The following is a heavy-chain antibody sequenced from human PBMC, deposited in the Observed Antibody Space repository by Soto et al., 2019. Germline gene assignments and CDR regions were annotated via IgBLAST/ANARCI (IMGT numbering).Heavy chain of an antibody. V-gene: IGHV1-2*02. CDR2: INPATGAA. CDR3: ARGGGVGVAGSAAFDM. D-gene: IGHD3-3*01. J-gene: IGHJ3*02. CDR1: GYPVTAYY. Sequence: QLHLVQSGAVVKKPGASVTVSCSASGYPVTAYYMHWVRQAPGRGLEWMGGINPATGAAKYTQTFQGRVTMTRDTSTSTVFMELSGLTSEEPAVFSCARGGGVGVAGSAAFDMWGQGTLVTVSS.